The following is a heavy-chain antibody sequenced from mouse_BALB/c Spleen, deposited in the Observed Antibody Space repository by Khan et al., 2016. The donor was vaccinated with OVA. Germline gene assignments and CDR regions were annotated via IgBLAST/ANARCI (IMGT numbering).Heavy chain of an antibody. Sequence: VQLKESGAELVRSGASVKLSCTASGFNIKDYYLHWVKQRPKQGLEWIGWIDPENGDTEYAPKFQGKATMTADTSSNTAYLQLSSLTSEDTAVFYCNRADGRFAYGVQGTLVTVSA. J-gene: IGHJ3*01. CDR3: NRADGRFAY. CDR1: GFNIKDYY. V-gene: IGHV14-4*02. CDR2: IDPENGDT.